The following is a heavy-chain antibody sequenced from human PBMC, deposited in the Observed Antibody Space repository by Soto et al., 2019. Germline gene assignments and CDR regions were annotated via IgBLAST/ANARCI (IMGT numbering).Heavy chain of an antibody. CDR3: ARGRPPTMVRGVETFYYGLDV. V-gene: IGHV1-2*04. Sequence: ASVKVSWKASGYTFTDYYMHWVRQAPGRGLEWMGWINPNSGGTNYAQKFQGWVTMTRDTSISTAYMDLSRLRSDDTAVYYCARGRPPTMVRGVETFYYGLDVWGQGTTVTVSS. CDR2: INPNSGGT. J-gene: IGHJ6*02. D-gene: IGHD3-10*01. CDR1: GYTFTDYY.